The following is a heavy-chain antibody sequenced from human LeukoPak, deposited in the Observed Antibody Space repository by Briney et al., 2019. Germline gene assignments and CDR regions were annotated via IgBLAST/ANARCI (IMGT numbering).Heavy chain of an antibody. J-gene: IGHJ5*02. D-gene: IGHD2-2*01. CDR1: GFTFGDYA. CDR2: IRSKAYGGTT. CDR3: TRLVVPAAPVGGWFDP. Sequence: PGGSLRLSCTASGFTFGDYAMSWVRQAPGKGLEWVGFIRSKAYGGTTEYAASVKGRFTISRDDSKSIAYLQMNSLKTEDTAVYYRTRLVVPAAPVGGWFDPWGQGTLVTVSS. V-gene: IGHV3-49*04.